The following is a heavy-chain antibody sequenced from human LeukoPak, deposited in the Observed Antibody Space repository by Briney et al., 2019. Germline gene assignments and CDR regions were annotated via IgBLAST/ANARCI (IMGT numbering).Heavy chain of an antibody. CDR2: ISYDGSNK. Sequence: GRSLRLSCAASGFTFSSYGMHWVRQAPGKGLERVAVISYDGSNKYYADPVKGRFTISRDNSKNTLYLQMNSLRAEDTAVYYCAKSLNPKYYFDYWGQGTLVTVSS. CDR3: AKSLNPKYYFDY. J-gene: IGHJ4*02. V-gene: IGHV3-30*18. CDR1: GFTFSSYG.